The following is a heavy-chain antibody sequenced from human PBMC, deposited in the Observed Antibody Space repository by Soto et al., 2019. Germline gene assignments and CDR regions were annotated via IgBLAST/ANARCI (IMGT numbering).Heavy chain of an antibody. Sequence: SETLALTCAISGDSVSSNSTAWNWIRQSPSRGLEWLGRTYYRSKWYNDYAVSVKSRITINPDTSKNQFSLQLNSVTPEDTAVYYCARGELGISRCYDYWGQGTLVTVSS. CDR3: ARGELGISRCYDY. CDR1: GDSVSSNSTA. D-gene: IGHD7-27*01. CDR2: TYYRSKWYN. V-gene: IGHV6-1*01. J-gene: IGHJ4*02.